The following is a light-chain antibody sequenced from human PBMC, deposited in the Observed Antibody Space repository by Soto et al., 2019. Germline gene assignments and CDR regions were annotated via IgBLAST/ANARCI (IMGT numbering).Light chain of an antibody. V-gene: IGKV1-39*01. Sequence: DIQKTQSPSSLSASVGDRVTITCRASQNISTYLNWYQQKSGKAPKLLIYAASSLQGGVPSRFSGSGSGTDFILTINSLKPEDFATYYCQQSYITSYTFGQGTKVDIK. CDR1: QNISTY. CDR3: QQSYITSYT. J-gene: IGKJ1*01. CDR2: AAS.